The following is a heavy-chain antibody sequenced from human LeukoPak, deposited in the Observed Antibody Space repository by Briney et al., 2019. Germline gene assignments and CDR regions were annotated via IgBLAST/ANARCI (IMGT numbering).Heavy chain of an antibody. Sequence: PSETLSLTCTVSGGSISSYYWSWIRQPPGKGLEWIGYIYYSGSTNYNPSLKSRVTISVDTSKNQFSLKLSSVTAADTAVYYCARPGDGYTLDYWGQGTLVTVPS. CDR1: GGSISSYY. J-gene: IGHJ4*02. CDR2: IYYSGST. CDR3: ARPGDGYTLDY. D-gene: IGHD5-24*01. V-gene: IGHV4-59*08.